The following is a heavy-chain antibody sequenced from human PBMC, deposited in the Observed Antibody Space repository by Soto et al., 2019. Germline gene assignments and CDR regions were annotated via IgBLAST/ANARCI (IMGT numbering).Heavy chain of an antibody. J-gene: IGHJ6*02. CDR2: IIPIFGTA. CDR3: ARAVLGAARGYYYYYGMDV. V-gene: IGHV1-69*13. Sequence: SVKVSCKSSGGTISSYAISCVRQAPGQGLEWMGGIIPIFGTANYAQKFQGRVTITADESTSTAYMELSSLRSEDTAVYYCARAVLGAARGYYYYYGMDVWGQGTTVTVSS. CDR1: GGTISSYA. D-gene: IGHD6-6*01.